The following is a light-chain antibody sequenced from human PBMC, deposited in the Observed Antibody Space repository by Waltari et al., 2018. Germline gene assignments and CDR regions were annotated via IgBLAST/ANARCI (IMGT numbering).Light chain of an antibody. CDR3: SSYTSSSTRGV. V-gene: IGLV2-14*01. J-gene: IGLJ3*02. CDR1: SSDVGGYNY. Sequence: QSALTQPASVSGSPGQSITISCTGTSSDVGGYNYVSWYQQHPGKAPKLMIYEVSNRPSGVSKRFSGSKSGNTASLTISGLQAEDEADYYCSSYTSSSTRGVFGGGTKLTVL. CDR2: EVS.